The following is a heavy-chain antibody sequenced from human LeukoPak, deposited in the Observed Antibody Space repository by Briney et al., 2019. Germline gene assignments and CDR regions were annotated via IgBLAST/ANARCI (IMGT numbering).Heavy chain of an antibody. CDR2: IYYSGCT. V-gene: IGHV4-59*12. CDR1: GGSISSYY. CDR3: ARGLDSSGYYYGEFDY. Sequence: SETLSLTCTVSGGSISSYYWSWIRQPPGKGLEWIGYIYYSGCTNYNPSLKSRVTISVDTSKNQFSLKLSSVTAADTAVYYCARGLDSSGYYYGEFDYWGQGTLVTVSS. D-gene: IGHD3-22*01. J-gene: IGHJ4*02.